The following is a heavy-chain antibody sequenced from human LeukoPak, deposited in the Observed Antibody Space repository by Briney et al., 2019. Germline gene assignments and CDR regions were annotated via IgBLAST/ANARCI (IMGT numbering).Heavy chain of an antibody. J-gene: IGHJ4*02. CDR2: ISSSGTTI. CDR3: ARPDGDYYYGSGSYFHY. CDR1: GFTFSSYE. V-gene: IGHV3-48*03. D-gene: IGHD3-10*01. Sequence: QPGGSLRLSCAASGFTFSSYEMNWVRQAPGKGLEWVSHISSSGTTIYYADSVKGRFTISRDNAKNSLYLQMNSLRAEDTAVYYCARPDGDYYYGSGSYFHYWGQGTLVTVSS.